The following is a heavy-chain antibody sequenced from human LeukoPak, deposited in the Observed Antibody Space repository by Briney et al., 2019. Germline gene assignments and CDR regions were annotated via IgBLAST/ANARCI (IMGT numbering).Heavy chain of an antibody. Sequence: GGSLRLSCAASGFTFSSYAMHWVRQAPGKGLEYVSAISSNGGSTYYANSVKGRFTISRDNSKNTLYLQMGSLRAEDMAVYYCARDSGDFWTPFDYWGQGTLVTVSP. CDR3: ARDSGDFWTPFDY. J-gene: IGHJ4*02. V-gene: IGHV3-64*01. CDR2: ISSNGGST. D-gene: IGHD3/OR15-3a*01. CDR1: GFTFSSYA.